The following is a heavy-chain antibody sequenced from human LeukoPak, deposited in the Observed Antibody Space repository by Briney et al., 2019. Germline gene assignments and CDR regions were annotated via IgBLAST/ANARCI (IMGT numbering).Heavy chain of an antibody. Sequence: SETLSLTCTVSGGSISSGSYYWSWIRQPAGKGLEWIGRIYTSGSTNYNPSLKSRVTISVDTSKNQFSLKLSSVTAADTAVYYCARAIGVSVAGHFDYWGQGTLVTVSS. CDR1: GGSISSGSYY. D-gene: IGHD6-19*01. CDR3: ARAIGVSVAGHFDY. V-gene: IGHV4-61*02. CDR2: IYTSGST. J-gene: IGHJ4*02.